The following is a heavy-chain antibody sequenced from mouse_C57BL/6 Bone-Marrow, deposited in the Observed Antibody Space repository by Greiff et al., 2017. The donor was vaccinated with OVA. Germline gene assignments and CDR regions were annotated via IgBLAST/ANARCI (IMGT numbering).Heavy chain of an antibody. CDR1: GFTFSDYY. V-gene: IGHV5-12*01. CDR2: ISNGGGST. D-gene: IGHD2-3*01. Sequence: EVKVVESGGGLVQPGGSLKLSCAASGFTFSDYYMSWVRQTPEQRLEWVAYISNGGGSTYYPDTVKGRFTISRDNAKNTLYLQMSRLKSEDTAMYDCARHEGLLRNFDVWGTGTTVTVSS. CDR3: ARHEGLLRNFDV. J-gene: IGHJ1*03.